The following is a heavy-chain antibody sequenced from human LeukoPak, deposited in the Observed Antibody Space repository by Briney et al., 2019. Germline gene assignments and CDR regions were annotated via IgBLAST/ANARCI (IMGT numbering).Heavy chain of an antibody. CDR3: ARESGNVAIVATNQNAFDI. J-gene: IGHJ3*02. V-gene: IGHV4-59*01. CDR2: IYYSGST. Sequence: SETLSLTCTVSGGSISSYYWSWIRQPPGKGLEWIGYIYYSGSTNYNPSLKSRVTISVDTSKNQFSLKLSSVTAADTAVYYCARESGNVAIVATNQNAFDIWGQGTMVTVSS. D-gene: IGHD5-12*01. CDR1: GGSISSYY.